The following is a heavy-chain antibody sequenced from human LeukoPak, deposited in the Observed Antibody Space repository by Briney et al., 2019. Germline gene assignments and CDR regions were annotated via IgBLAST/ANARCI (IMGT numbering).Heavy chain of an antibody. J-gene: IGHJ4*02. CDR1: GGSISSYY. CDR3: ARGANEHGGMFFGL. D-gene: IGHD4-23*01. Sequence: PSETLSLTCTVSGGSISSYYWSWIRQPPGKGLEWIGYIYYSGSTNYNPSLKSRVTISVDTSKNQFSLKLSSVTAADTAVYHCARGANEHGGMFFGLWGQGTLVAVSS. CDR2: IYYSGST. V-gene: IGHV4-59*01.